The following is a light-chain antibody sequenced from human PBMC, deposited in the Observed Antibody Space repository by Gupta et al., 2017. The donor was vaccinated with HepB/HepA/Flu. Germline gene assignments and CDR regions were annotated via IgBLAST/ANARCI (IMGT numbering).Light chain of an antibody. V-gene: IGKV3-20*01. CDR1: QSVSSSY. J-gene: IGKJ4*01. CDR3: QQYGSSPLT. CDR2: GAS. Sequence: ELVFTPSPGTLSLSPGERATLFCRASQSVSSSYLAWYQQKPGQAPRLLIYGASSRATGVPDRFSGSGSGTDFTLTISRLEPEDFAVYYCQQYGSSPLTFGGGTKVEIK.